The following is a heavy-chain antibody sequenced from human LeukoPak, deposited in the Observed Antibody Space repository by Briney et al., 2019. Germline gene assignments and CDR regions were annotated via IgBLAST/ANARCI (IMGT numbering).Heavy chain of an antibody. J-gene: IGHJ6*03. Sequence: PSETLSLTCSDSGGSITSDYWSWIRQTPGKGLEWIGYMHFSGSTSYNPSLKSRVTISLDTSKTQFSLRLSSVTAADTAVYYCARARGDGYNYYYYYMDVWGKGTTVTVSS. CDR2: MHFSGST. CDR1: GGSITSDY. D-gene: IGHD5-24*01. V-gene: IGHV4-59*01. CDR3: ARARGDGYNYYYYYMDV.